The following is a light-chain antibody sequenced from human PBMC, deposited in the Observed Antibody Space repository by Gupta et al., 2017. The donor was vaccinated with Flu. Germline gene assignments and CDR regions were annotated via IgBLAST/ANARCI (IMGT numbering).Light chain of an antibody. V-gene: IGKV1-5*03. CDR3: QHYRA. Sequence: MTQFPSTLSASVGDTGTITCRASQGFSGWLAWYQLKPGKATKLLIYKASKLHSGVPLRFSGSASGTDFTLTISSLQPDDFASYYCQHYRAFGQGTKVEVK. CDR1: QGFSGW. CDR2: KAS. J-gene: IGKJ1*01.